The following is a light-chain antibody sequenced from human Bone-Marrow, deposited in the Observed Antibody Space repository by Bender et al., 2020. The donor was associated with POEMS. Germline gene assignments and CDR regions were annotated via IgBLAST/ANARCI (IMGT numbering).Light chain of an antibody. CDR1: SSNIGNNF. CDR3: GTWDFSLSAGV. V-gene: IGLV1-51*01. Sequence: QAALTQPPSVSGAPGQKVTISCSGSSSNIGNNFVSWFQQLPGTAPKLLIFDNNKRPSGISDRFSGSKSGTSATLGITGLQTGDEADYYCGTWDFSLSAGVFGGGTKLTVL. CDR2: DNN. J-gene: IGLJ3*02.